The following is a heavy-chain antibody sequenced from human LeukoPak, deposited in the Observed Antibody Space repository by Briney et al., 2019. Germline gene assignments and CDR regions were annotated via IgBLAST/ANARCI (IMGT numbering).Heavy chain of an antibody. CDR3: ARDWGSSGWYNWFDP. J-gene: IGHJ5*02. D-gene: IGHD3-16*01. Sequence: GGSLRLSCAASGFTFSSYGMHWVRQAPDKGLEWVAMISHDGGVKYYGDSVKGRLTISRDNSENTFYLQMNGLRVEDTAVYYCARDWGSSGWYNWFDPWGQGTLVTVSS. CDR1: GFTFSSYG. V-gene: IGHV3-30*03. CDR2: ISHDGGVK.